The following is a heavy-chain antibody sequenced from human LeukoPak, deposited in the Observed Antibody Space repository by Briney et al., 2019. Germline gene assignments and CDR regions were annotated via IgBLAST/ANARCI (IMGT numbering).Heavy chain of an antibody. Sequence: PGGSLRLSCAASGFTFSSYAMSWVRQAPGKGLGWVSAISGSGGSTYYADSVKGRFTISRDNSKNTLYLQMNSLRAEDTAVYYCAKSPEYYDILTGYPDYWGQGTLVTVSS. CDR1: GFTFSSYA. J-gene: IGHJ4*02. V-gene: IGHV3-23*01. CDR2: ISGSGGST. CDR3: AKSPEYYDILTGYPDY. D-gene: IGHD3-9*01.